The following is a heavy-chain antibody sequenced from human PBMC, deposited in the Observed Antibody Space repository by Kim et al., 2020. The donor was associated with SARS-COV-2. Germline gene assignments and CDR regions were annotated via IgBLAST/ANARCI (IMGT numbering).Heavy chain of an antibody. D-gene: IGHD5-12*01. V-gene: IGHV3-74*01. CDR3: VKRGYTSTSSFDY. J-gene: IGHJ4*02. Sequence: NYADPVKGRFTVSRDNSKNWLYLEMTSLRAEDTALYYCVKRGYTSTSSFDYWGQGTLVTVFS.